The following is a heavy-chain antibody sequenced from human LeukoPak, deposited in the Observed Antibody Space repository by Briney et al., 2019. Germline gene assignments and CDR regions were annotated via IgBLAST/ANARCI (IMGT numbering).Heavy chain of an antibody. CDR3: ARGVSSWFDP. V-gene: IGHV1-2*02. CDR2: INPNSGDT. Sequence: ASVKVSCKASGYTFSGYYMHWVRQAPGQGLEWMGWINPNSGDTNYARKFQGRVTMTRDTSITTAYMELSRLRSDDTAVYYCARGVSSWFDPWGQGTLVTVSS. D-gene: IGHD3-10*01. J-gene: IGHJ5*02. CDR1: GYTFSGYY.